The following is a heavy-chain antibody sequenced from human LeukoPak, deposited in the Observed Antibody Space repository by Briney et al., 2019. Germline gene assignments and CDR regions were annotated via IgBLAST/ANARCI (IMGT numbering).Heavy chain of an antibody. Sequence: KPSETLFLICTVPGGPMSDSYWSSIRYSAATGMEWIGRIHAIGRTHYNPSLKSRVIISLDKSKNQFSLSLSAVTAADTATYYCARILDRDAGGQGTLVTVSP. CDR2: IHAIGRT. V-gene: IGHV4-4*07. CDR1: GGPMSDSY. J-gene: IGHJ3*01. D-gene: IGHD3-22*01. CDR3: ARILDRDA.